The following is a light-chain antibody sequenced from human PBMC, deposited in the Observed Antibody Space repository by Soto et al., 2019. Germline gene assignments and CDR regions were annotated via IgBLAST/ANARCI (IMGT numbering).Light chain of an antibody. Sequence: EIVLTQSPGTLSLSPGERATLSCRASQSVSSSYLAWYQQKPGQAPRLLIYGASSRVTGIPDRFSGSGSGTDFTLTISRLEPEDFAVYYCQQYGSSPPVTFGGRTKVDIK. CDR1: QSVSSSY. CDR2: GAS. V-gene: IGKV3-20*01. J-gene: IGKJ4*01. CDR3: QQYGSSPPVT.